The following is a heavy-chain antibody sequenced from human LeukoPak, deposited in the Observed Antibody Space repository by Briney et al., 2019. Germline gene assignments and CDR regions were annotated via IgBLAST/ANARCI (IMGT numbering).Heavy chain of an antibody. CDR1: GFTFSSYG. Sequence: PGRSLRPSCAASGFTFSSYGMHWVRQAPGKGLEWVAGISYDGSNKYYADSVKGRFTISRDNSKNTLYLQMNSLRAEDTAVYYCAKDKGGSWDLDAFDIWGQGTMVTVSS. J-gene: IGHJ3*02. CDR3: AKDKGGSWDLDAFDI. D-gene: IGHD2-15*01. CDR2: ISYDGSNK. V-gene: IGHV3-30*18.